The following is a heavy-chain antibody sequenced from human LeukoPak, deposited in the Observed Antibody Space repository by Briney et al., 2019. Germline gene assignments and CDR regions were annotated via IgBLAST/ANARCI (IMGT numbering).Heavy chain of an antibody. V-gene: IGHV3-23*01. J-gene: IGHJ1*01. Sequence: PGGSLRLSCAASGFTFSTYAMTWVRQAPGKGLEWVSTISGSGGTTYYADSVKGRFTISRDNSKSTLYLQLNSLRAEDTALYYCAKDSSMVRGVFQHWGQGTLVTVSS. CDR3: AKDSSMVRGVFQH. CDR1: GFTFSTYA. CDR2: ISGSGGTT. D-gene: IGHD3-10*01.